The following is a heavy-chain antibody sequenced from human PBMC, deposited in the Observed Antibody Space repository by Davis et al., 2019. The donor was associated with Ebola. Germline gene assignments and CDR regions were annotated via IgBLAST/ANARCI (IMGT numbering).Heavy chain of an antibody. V-gene: IGHV1-3*01. D-gene: IGHD1-1*01. J-gene: IGHJ4*02. CDR2: INAGNGNT. CDR3: ARAQVPTTSDH. Sequence: ASVKVSCKAFGYTFTSYAMHWVRQAPGQRLEWMGWINAGNGNTKYSQKFQGRVTMTTDTSTSTAYMELRSLRSDDTAVYYCARAQVPTTSDHWGQGTLVTVSS. CDR1: GYTFTSYA.